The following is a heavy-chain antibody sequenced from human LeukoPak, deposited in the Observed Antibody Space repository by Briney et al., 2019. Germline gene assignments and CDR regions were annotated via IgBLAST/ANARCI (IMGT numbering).Heavy chain of an antibody. V-gene: IGHV1-18*01. Sequence: ASVKVSCKASGYPFTNYGISWVRQAPGQGLEWMGWISAYNGNTNYAQKLQGRVTMTTDTSTSTAYMELRSLGSDDTAVYYCARDATFLGYCTNGVCYKGGYFDYWGQGTLVTVSS. J-gene: IGHJ4*02. CDR2: ISAYNGNT. CDR3: ARDATFLGYCTNGVCYKGGYFDY. D-gene: IGHD2-8*01. CDR1: GYPFTNYG.